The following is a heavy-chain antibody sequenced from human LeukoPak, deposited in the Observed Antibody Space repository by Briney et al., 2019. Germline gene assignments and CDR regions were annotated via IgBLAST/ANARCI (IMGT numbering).Heavy chain of an antibody. V-gene: IGHV1-69*01. CDR2: IIPIFGTA. CDR1: GGTFSSYA. Sequence: ASVKVSCKASGGTFSSYAISWVRQAPGQGLEWMGGIIPIFGTANYAQKFQGRVTITADESTSTAYMEPSSLRSEDTAVYYCARARYSGYDGYYYYGMDVWGQGTTVTVSS. CDR3: ARARYSGYDGYYYYGMDV. D-gene: IGHD5-12*01. J-gene: IGHJ6*02.